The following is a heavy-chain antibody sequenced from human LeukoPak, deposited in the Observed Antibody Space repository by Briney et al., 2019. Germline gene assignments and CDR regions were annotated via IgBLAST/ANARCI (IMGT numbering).Heavy chain of an antibody. V-gene: IGHV1-3*01. D-gene: IGHD6-13*01. Sequence: PSVKVSCKASGYTFTSYAMHWVRQAPGQRLEWMGWINAGNGNTKYSQKFQGRVTITRDTSASTAYMELSSLRSEDTAVYYCAREQQLNWFDPWGQGTLVTVSS. J-gene: IGHJ5*02. CDR2: INAGNGNT. CDR3: AREQQLNWFDP. CDR1: GYTFTSYA.